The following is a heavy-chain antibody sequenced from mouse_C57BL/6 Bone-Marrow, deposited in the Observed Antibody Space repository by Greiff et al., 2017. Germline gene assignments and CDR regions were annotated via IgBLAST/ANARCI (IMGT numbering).Heavy chain of an antibody. J-gene: IGHJ2*01. Sequence: QVQLQQSGAELVMPGASVKLSCKASGYTFTSYWMHWVKQRPGQGLEWIGEIDPSDSYTNYNQKFKGKSTLTVDKSSSTAYMQLSSLPSEDSAVYYCARWGGHYFDDWGQGTTLTVSS. V-gene: IGHV1-69*01. CDR2: IDPSDSYT. CDR1: GYTFTSYW. CDR3: ARWGGHYFDD.